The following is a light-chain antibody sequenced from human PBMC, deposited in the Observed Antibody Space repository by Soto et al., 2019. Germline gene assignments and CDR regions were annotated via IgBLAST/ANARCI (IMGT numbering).Light chain of an antibody. CDR2: SAS. CDR3: QKFNTAPLT. J-gene: IGKJ5*01. CDR1: QDISVY. Sequence: DIQMTQSPSSLSASVGDRVTITCRASQDISVYLAWSQQKPGKVPKLLIYSASTLQSGVPSRFSGSGSGTDFTLSISSLQPEDVATYYCQKFNTAPLTFGQGTRLEIK. V-gene: IGKV1-27*01.